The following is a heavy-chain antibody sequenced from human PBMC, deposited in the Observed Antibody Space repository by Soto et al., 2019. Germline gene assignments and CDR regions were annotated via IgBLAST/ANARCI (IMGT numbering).Heavy chain of an antibody. CDR3: ASDSSGSYYGYFDY. J-gene: IGHJ4*02. CDR2: IIPIFGTA. D-gene: IGHD1-26*01. Sequence: SVKVSCKASGGTFSSYAISWVRQAPGQGLEWMGGIIPIFGTANYAQKFQGRVTMTTDTSTSTAYMELRSLRSDDTAVYYCASDSSGSYYGYFDYWGQGTLVTVSS. V-gene: IGHV1-69*05. CDR1: GGTFSSYA.